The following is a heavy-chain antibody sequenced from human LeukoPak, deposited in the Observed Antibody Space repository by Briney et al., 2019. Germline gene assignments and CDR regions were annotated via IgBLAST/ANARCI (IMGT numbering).Heavy chain of an antibody. V-gene: IGHV3-23*01. J-gene: IGHJ4*02. Sequence: GGSLRLSCAASGFTFSSYAMSWVRQAPGKGLEWVSAISGSGGSTYYADSVKGRFTISRDNSKNTLYLQMNSLRAEDTAAYYCALHEALRITMIVVVQFDYWGQGTLVTVSS. CDR2: ISGSGGST. CDR1: GFTFSSYA. D-gene: IGHD3-22*01. CDR3: ALHEALRITMIVVVQFDY.